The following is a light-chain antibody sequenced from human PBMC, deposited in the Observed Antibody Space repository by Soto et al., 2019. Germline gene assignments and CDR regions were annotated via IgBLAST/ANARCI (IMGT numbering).Light chain of an antibody. CDR2: SNN. J-gene: IGLJ3*02. CDR1: SSNVGSIA. Sequence: QSVLTQPPSASGSPGQRVTISCSGSSSNVGSIAVNWYQQLPGTAPTLLIYSNNERLSGVPDRFSGSKSGTSASLAISGLQSEDEADYYCQSYDSGLSGHWVFGGGTKVTVL. V-gene: IGLV1-44*01. CDR3: QSYDSGLSGHWV.